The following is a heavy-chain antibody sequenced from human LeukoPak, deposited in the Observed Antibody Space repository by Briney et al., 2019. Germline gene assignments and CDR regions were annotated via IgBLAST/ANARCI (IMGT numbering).Heavy chain of an antibody. V-gene: IGHV5-51*01. CDR2: IYPDDSDT. J-gene: IGHJ5*02. D-gene: IGHD3-3*01. Sequence: GESLKISCQGSGYSFAKYWIGWVRQMPGKGLEWTGTIYPDDSDTRYSPSFQGQVTISADKSISTAYLQWSSLKASDTAMYYCARRGWSRGWFDPWGQGTLVTVSS. CDR1: GYSFAKYW. CDR3: ARRGWSRGWFDP.